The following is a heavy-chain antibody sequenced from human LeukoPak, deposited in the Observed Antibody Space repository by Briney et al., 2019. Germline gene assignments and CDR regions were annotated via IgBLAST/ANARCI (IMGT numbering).Heavy chain of an antibody. V-gene: IGHV5-51*01. CDR2: IYPGDSDI. D-gene: IGHD2-2*01. CDR1: GYSFTTYW. Sequence: GESLKISCKGSGYSFTTYWIGWVRQMPGKGLEWMGIIYPGDSDIRYSPSFQGHVTISADKSITTAYLQWSSLKASDTAMYYCARLSSTAARYFDYWGQGTLVTVSS. CDR3: ARLSSTAARYFDY. J-gene: IGHJ4*02.